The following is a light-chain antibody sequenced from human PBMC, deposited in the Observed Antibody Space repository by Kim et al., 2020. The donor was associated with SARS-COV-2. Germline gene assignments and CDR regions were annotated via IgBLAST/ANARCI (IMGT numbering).Light chain of an antibody. CDR3: QSADSSGVV. J-gene: IGLJ2*01. CDR1: ALPKQY. Sequence: SVSPGQAARITCSGDALPKQYAYWYQQKPGQAPVLVIYKDSERPSGIPERFSGSSSGTTVTLTISGFQAEDEADYYCQSADSSGVVFGGGTQLTVL. V-gene: IGLV3-25*03. CDR2: KDS.